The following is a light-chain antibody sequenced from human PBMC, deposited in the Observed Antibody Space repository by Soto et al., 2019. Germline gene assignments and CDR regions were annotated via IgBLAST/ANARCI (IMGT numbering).Light chain of an antibody. J-gene: IGKJ4*01. CDR2: ATS. CDR3: QQSLTTPLT. Sequence: DIQMTQSPSSLSASVGDRVTITCRASQSITIYLNWYQQKPGKAPQLLIFATSSLQSGVPSRCSGSGSATDFTLTISSLQPEELATYDCQQSLTTPLTFGGGTKVEIK. V-gene: IGKV1-39*01. CDR1: QSITIY.